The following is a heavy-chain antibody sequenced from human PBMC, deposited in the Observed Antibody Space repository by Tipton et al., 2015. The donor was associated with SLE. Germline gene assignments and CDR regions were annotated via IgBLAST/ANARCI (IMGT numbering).Heavy chain of an antibody. Sequence: SLRLSCAASGFPFSSHWMHWVRQAPGKGLEWVSRINSDGSDVSYADSVKGRFTISRDNAKNTVYLQMNSLRAEDTALYYCARIYRGADYWGQGTMVAVSS. CDR3: ARIYRGADY. CDR2: INSDGSDV. V-gene: IGHV3-74*01. J-gene: IGHJ4*02. CDR1: GFPFSSHW. D-gene: IGHD2-2*02.